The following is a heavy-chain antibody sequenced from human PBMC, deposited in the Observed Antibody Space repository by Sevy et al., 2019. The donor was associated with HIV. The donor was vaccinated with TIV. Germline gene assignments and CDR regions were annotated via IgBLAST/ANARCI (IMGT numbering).Heavy chain of an antibody. D-gene: IGHD2-2*01. CDR2: IRSGGSNI. Sequence: GGSLRLSCAASGFTFSTYTMNWVRQAPGKGLEWVASIRSGGSNIYYADSVKGRFTISRANAKNSLYLQMNSLRAEDTAIYYCERDGGCTSASCLLYFDYWGQGTPVTVSS. CDR3: ERDGGCTSASCLLYFDY. CDR1: GFTFSTYT. J-gene: IGHJ4*02. V-gene: IGHV3-21*01.